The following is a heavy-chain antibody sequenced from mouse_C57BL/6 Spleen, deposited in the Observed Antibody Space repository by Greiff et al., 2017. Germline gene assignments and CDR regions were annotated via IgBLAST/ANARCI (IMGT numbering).Heavy chain of an antibody. D-gene: IGHD1-1*01. Sequence: EVQVVESGEGLVKPGGSLKLSCAASGFTFSSYAMSWVRQTPEKRLEWVAYISSGGDYIYYADTVKGRFTISRDNARNTLYLQMSSLKSEDTAMYYCTRDDGSSHWYFDVWGTGTTVTVSS. V-gene: IGHV5-9-1*02. CDR1: GFTFSSYA. CDR3: TRDDGSSHWYFDV. CDR2: ISSGGDYI. J-gene: IGHJ1*03.